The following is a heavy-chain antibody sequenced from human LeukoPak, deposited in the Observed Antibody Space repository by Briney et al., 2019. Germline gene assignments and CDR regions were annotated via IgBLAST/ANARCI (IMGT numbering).Heavy chain of an antibody. J-gene: IGHJ4*02. D-gene: IGHD3-10*01. CDR2: IYSGGST. CDR3: AREAIWFGGLIDY. V-gene: IGHV3-66*01. CDR1: GFTVSSNY. Sequence: TGGSLRLSCAASGFTVSSNYTSWVRQAPGKGLEWVSVIYSGGSTYYADSVKGRFTISRDNSKNALYLQMNSLRAEDTAVYYCAREAIWFGGLIDYWGQGTLVTVSS.